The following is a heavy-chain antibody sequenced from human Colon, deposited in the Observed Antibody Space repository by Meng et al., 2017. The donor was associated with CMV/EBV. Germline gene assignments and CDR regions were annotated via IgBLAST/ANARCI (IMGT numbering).Heavy chain of an antibody. CDR2: INPISGGT. D-gene: IGHD1-26*01. CDR1: GYTFNAYD. Sequence: CKASGYTFNAYDIHWVRQAPGQGLEWMGRINPISGGTNYAQKFQGRVTLTRDTSITTDYMELSSLTSDDTAVYYCARELDSGGFDYWGQGTLVTVSS. V-gene: IGHV1-2*06. J-gene: IGHJ4*02. CDR3: ARELDSGGFDY.